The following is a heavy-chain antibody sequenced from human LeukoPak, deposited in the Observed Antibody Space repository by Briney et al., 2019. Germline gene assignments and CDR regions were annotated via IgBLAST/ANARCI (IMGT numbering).Heavy chain of an antibody. Sequence: SETLSLTCTVSGGSISSGSYYWSWIRQPPGKGLEWIGYIYYSGSTNYNPSLKSRVTISVDTSKNQFSLKLSSVTAADTAVYYCAREYVLDHRRDFDPWGQGTLVTVSS. CDR2: IYYSGST. J-gene: IGHJ5*02. CDR1: GGSISSGSYY. V-gene: IGHV4-61*01. CDR3: AREYVLDHRRDFDP. D-gene: IGHD2-8*02.